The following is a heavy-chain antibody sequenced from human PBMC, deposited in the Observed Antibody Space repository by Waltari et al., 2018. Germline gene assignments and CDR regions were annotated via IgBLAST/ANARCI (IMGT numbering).Heavy chain of an antibody. V-gene: IGHV3-21*06. CDR3: ASRSPPARYNAMDF. Sequence: EVQLVESGGGLVTPGGALRLPCAASAITFRPYDMNWVRQAPGKGLEWVSSISGSGSHIYYAASVRGRFTISRDNAQSSLYLQMDTLRAEDTAVYYCASRSPPARYNAMDFWGQGTTVTVSS. CDR1: AITFRPYD. J-gene: IGHJ6*02. CDR2: ISGSGSHI. D-gene: IGHD2-2*01.